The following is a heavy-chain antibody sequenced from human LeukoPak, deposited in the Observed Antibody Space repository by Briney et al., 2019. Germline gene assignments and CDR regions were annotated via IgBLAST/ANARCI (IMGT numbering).Heavy chain of an antibody. D-gene: IGHD1-20*01. CDR2: IYYSGST. V-gene: IGHV4-31*03. CDR3: AGRITGMTASYYYYYGMDV. CDR1: GGSISSGGYY. Sequence: SETLSLTCTVSGGSISSGGYYWSWIRQHPGKGLEWIGYIYYSGSTYYNPSLKSRVTISVDTSKNQFSLKLSSVTAADTTVYYCAGRITGMTASYYYYYGMDVWGQGTTVTVSS. J-gene: IGHJ6*02.